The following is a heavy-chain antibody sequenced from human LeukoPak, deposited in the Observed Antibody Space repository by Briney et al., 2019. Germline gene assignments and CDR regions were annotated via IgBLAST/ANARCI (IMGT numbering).Heavy chain of an antibody. CDR3: ARDTISIGYYDSSGSIVAFDI. V-gene: IGHV4-39*07. J-gene: IGHJ3*02. Sequence: PSETLSLTCTVSGGSISSSSYYWGWIRQPPGKGLEWIGSIYYSGSTNYNPSLKSRVTISVDTSKNQFSLKLSSVTAADTAVYYCARDTISIGYYDSSGSIVAFDIWGQGTMVTVSS. CDR1: GGSISSSSYY. D-gene: IGHD3-22*01. CDR2: IYYSGST.